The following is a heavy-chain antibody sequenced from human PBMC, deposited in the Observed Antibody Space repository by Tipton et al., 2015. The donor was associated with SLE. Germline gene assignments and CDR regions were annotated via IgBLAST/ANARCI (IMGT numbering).Heavy chain of an antibody. CDR2: ISWNSGDI. J-gene: IGHJ4*02. CDR3: VEGRNVVTTANFDF. CDR1: GFIFGDYA. D-gene: IGHD4-17*01. Sequence: SLRLSCVASGFIFGDYAMHWVRQAPGKGLEWVSGISWNSGDISYADSVKGRFTITRDNAKNSLFLQMNSLRSEDTALYFCVEGRNVVTTANFDFWGQGTLVTVSS. V-gene: IGHV3-9*01.